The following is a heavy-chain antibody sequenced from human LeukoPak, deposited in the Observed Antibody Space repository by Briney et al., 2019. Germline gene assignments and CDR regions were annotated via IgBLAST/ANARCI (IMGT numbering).Heavy chain of an antibody. V-gene: IGHV1-8*02. J-gene: IGHJ4*02. CDR1: GGTFSSYA. Sequence: ASVKVSCKASGGTFSSYAISWVRQATGQGLEWMGWMNPNSGNTGYAQKFQGRVTMTRNTSISTAYMELSSLRSEDTAVYYCARVPSSGYFDYWGQGTLVTVSS. CDR3: ARVPSSGYFDY. CDR2: MNPNSGNT. D-gene: IGHD6-25*01.